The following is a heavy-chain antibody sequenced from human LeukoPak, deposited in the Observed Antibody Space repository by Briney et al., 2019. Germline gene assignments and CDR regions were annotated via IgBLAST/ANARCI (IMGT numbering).Heavy chain of an antibody. CDR3: ARLVLGGLRYFDY. Sequence: SETLSLTCTVSGGSISSHYWNWIRQPPGEGLEWIGYIYYNGSTNFYPSLKSRVTISLDTSKNQFSLRLRSVTAADTAVYYCARLVLGGLRYFDYWGQGTLVTVSS. V-gene: IGHV4-59*11. J-gene: IGHJ4*02. CDR2: IYYNGST. CDR1: GGSISSHY. D-gene: IGHD3-9*01.